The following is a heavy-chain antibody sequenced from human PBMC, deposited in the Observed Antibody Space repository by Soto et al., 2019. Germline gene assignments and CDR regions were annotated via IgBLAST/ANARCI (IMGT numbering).Heavy chain of an antibody. CDR3: ARGQLPAATTYFDF. CDR2: MWFGGSNK. CDR1: GFTFSSYA. V-gene: IGHV3-33*01. J-gene: IGHJ4*02. D-gene: IGHD2-15*01. Sequence: QVHLVESGGGVVQPGGSLRLSCAASGFTFSSYAIHWVRQAPGKGLEWVAIMWFGGSNKYYADSVKGRFSISRDNSKNTLFLQMDSLSAEDTAVYYCARGQLPAATTYFDFWGQGTLVIVSS.